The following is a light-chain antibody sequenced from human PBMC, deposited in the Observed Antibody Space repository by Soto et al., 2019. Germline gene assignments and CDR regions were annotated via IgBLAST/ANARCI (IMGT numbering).Light chain of an antibody. CDR3: SSYTSSSTPCV. J-gene: IGLJ3*02. V-gene: IGLV2-14*01. CDR1: SSDVGGYNY. Sequence: QSALTQPASMSGSPGQSITISCTGTSSDVGGYNYVSWYQQHPGKAPKLMIYDVSNRPSGVSNRFSGSKSGNTASLTISGLQAEDEADYYCSSYTSSSTPCVFGGGTKLTVL. CDR2: DVS.